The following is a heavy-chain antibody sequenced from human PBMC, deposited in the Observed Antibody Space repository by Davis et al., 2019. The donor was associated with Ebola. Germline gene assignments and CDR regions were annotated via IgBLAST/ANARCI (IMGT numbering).Heavy chain of an antibody. CDR3: ARTNAFDT. V-gene: IGHV4-38-2*02. J-gene: IGHJ3*02. Sequence: PSETLSLTCTVSGFSISSGHHWGWLRHSPGKGLDWIGSIHYRGTTYYNPSLRGRVSISLDKSRNQYFLRLYSVTAADTAVYFCARTNAFDTWGQGTMVTVSP. CDR1: GFSISSGHH. D-gene: IGHD4-11*01. CDR2: IHYRGTT.